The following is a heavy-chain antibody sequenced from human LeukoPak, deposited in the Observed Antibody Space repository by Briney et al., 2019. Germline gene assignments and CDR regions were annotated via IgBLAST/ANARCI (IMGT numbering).Heavy chain of an antibody. V-gene: IGHV3-30-3*01. D-gene: IGHD6-19*01. CDR2: ISYDGSNK. CDR1: GFTFSTYA. J-gene: IGHJ5*02. CDR3: ARAGIAVAGTYWFDP. Sequence: PGRSLRLSCAASGFTFSTYAMHWVRQAPGKGLEWVAVISYDGSNKYYADSVKGRFTISRDNSKNTLYLQMNSLRAEDTAVYYCARAGIAVAGTYWFDPWGQGTLVTVSS.